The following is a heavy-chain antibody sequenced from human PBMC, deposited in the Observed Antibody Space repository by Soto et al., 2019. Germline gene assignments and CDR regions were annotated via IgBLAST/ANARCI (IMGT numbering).Heavy chain of an antibody. D-gene: IGHD3-10*01. Sequence: QVQLVQSGAELKKPGSSVKVSFKASGGTFSTYAINWVRQAPGQGLEWMGGILPILGPPNYAQKFKGRVTIAADDSTSTAYMELTSLRSEDTAIYYCARVGGGAYNSWGQGTLVPVSS. CDR3: ARVGGGAYNS. V-gene: IGHV1-69*01. J-gene: IGHJ4*02. CDR2: ILPILGPP. CDR1: GGTFSTYA.